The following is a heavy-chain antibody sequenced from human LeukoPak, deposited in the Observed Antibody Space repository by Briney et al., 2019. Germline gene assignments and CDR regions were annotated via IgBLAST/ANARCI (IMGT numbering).Heavy chain of an antibody. CDR2: IKQDGSEK. Sequence: PGGSLRLSCAASGFTFSSYWMSWVRQAPGKGLEWVANIKQDGSEKYYVDSVKSRFTISRDNAKSSLFLQMNSLRAEDKAVYYCATSRSFDYWGQGTLVTVSS. CDR1: GFTFSSYW. CDR3: ATSRSFDY. V-gene: IGHV3-7*03. J-gene: IGHJ4*02.